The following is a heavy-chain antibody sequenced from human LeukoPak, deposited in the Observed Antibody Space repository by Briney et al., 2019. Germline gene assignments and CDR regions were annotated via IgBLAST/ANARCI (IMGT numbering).Heavy chain of an antibody. D-gene: IGHD5-24*01. V-gene: IGHV4-31*03. CDR1: GGSISSGGYY. Sequence: SETLSLTCTVSGGSISSGGYYWSWIRQHPGKGLEWIGYIYYSGSTYYNPSLKSRVTISVDTSKNQFSLKLSSVTAADTAVYYCARGAGYNYPYYLDYWGQGTLVTVSS. CDR3: ARGAGYNYPYYLDY. J-gene: IGHJ4*02. CDR2: IYYSGST.